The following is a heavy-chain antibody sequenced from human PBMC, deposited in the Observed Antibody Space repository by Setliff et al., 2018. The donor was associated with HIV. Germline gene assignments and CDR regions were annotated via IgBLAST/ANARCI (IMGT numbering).Heavy chain of an antibody. D-gene: IGHD3-10*01. Sequence: SETLSLTCAVSVYSISSGYYWGWIRQPPGKGLEWIGSIYHSGSTNYNPSLKSRVTISVDTSKNQFSLKLSSVTAADTAVYYCFNYGSGSYYYFDYWGQGTLVTVSS. CDR3: FNYGSGSYYYFDY. J-gene: IGHJ4*02. CDR1: VYSISSGYY. V-gene: IGHV4-38-2*01. CDR2: IYHSGST.